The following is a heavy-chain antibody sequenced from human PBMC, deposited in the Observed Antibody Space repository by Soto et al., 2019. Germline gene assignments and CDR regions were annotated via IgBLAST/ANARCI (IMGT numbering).Heavy chain of an antibody. J-gene: IGHJ5*02. CDR1: GCTFSSYA. CDR3: AKGTMVRGPNWFDP. V-gene: IGHV3-23*01. CDR2: ISGSGGST. D-gene: IGHD3-10*01. Sequence: GGSLRLTCGGSGCTFSSYAMSWLRQAPGKGLEWVSAISGSGGSTYYADSVKGRFTISRDNSKNTLYLQMNSLRAEDTAVYYCAKGTMVRGPNWFDPWGQGTLVTVSS.